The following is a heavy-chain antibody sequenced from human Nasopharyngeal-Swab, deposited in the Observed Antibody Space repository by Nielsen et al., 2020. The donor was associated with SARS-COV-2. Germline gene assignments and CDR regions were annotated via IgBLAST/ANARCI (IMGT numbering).Heavy chain of an antibody. CDR3: ASSEMATMNFDY. Sequence: GESLKISCAASEFTFRTYAMSWVRQAPGKGLEWVSAIGGVGSPTFYADSVKGRFTISRDNSKNSLYLQMNSLRAEDTAVYYCASSEMATMNFDYWGQGTLVTVSS. CDR2: IGGVGSPT. CDR1: EFTFRTYA. D-gene: IGHD5-24*01. J-gene: IGHJ4*02. V-gene: IGHV3-23*01.